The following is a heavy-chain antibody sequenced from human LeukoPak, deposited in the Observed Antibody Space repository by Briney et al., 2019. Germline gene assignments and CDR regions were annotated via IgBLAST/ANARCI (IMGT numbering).Heavy chain of an antibody. CDR3: ARERGDGEAFDI. J-gene: IGHJ3*02. D-gene: IGHD5-24*01. CDR1: GGSISNYY. Sequence: SETLSLTCTVSGGSISNYYWSWIRQPPGKGLEWIGYIYYSGSTNYNAPLQSRVTISVDTSKNQFTLKLSSVTTVDTAVYYCARERGDGEAFDIWGQGTMVTVSS. CDR2: IYYSGST. V-gene: IGHV4-59*01.